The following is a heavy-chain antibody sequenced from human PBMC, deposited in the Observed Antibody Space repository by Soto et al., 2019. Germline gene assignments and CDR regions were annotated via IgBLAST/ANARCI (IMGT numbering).Heavy chain of an antibody. D-gene: IGHD3-16*01. Sequence: GASVKVSCKASGYTFTIYDINWVRQATGQGLEWMGWMNPNSGNTGYAQKFQGRVTMTRNTSISTAYMELSSLRSEDTAVYYCARVMITFGGVSLDYWGQGTLVTVSS. CDR3: ARVMITFGGVSLDY. V-gene: IGHV1-8*01. J-gene: IGHJ4*02. CDR1: GYTFTIYD. CDR2: MNPNSGNT.